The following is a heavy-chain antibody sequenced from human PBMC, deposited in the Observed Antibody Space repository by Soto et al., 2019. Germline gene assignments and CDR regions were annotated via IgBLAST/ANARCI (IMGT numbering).Heavy chain of an antibody. CDR3: ARGWGYYFDL. CDR2: IKHDGSDS. Sequence: EVQLVESGGGLVQPGGSLRLSCTASGFTFNTYWMTWVRQAPGKGLEWVASIKHDGSDSWYVDSGEGRFIASRDNAKNSLFLQRDSLRDEDTAVYYCARGWGYYFDLWGQGTLVTVSS. J-gene: IGHJ4*02. CDR1: GFTFNTYW. D-gene: IGHD2-21*01. V-gene: IGHV3-7*01.